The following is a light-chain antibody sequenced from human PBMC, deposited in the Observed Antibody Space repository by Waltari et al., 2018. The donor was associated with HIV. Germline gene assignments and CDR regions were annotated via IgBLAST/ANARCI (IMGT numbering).Light chain of an antibody. CDR1: SNAVGRYNY. Sequence: QSALTQPPSVSGPPGQSITISCSGTSNAVGRYNYVSWFQQHPGKAPQPMIYEVSKRPSGVSNRFSGSKSGNTASLTISGLQAEDEADYYCSSYTSSSTLVFGTGTKVTVL. CDR3: SSYTSSSTLV. J-gene: IGLJ1*01. CDR2: EVS. V-gene: IGLV2-14*01.